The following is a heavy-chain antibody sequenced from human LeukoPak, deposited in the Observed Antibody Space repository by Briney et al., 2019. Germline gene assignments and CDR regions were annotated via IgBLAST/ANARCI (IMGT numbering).Heavy chain of an antibody. CDR2: INHSGST. D-gene: IGHD5/OR15-5a*01. V-gene: IGHV4-34*01. CDR3: ARGPLYDY. Sequence: SETLSLTCAVYGGSFSGYYWSWIRQPPGKGLEWIGEINHSGSTNYNPSLKSRVTISVDTSKNQFSLKLSSVTAADTAVYYCARGPLYDYWGQGTLVTVSS. J-gene: IGHJ4*02. CDR1: GGSFSGYY.